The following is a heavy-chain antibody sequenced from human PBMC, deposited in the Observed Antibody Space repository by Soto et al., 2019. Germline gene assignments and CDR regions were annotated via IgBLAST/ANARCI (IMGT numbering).Heavy chain of an antibody. D-gene: IGHD6-13*01. V-gene: IGHV1-69*04. CDR1: GGTFSSYT. CDR3: ARDKYILAAAGYMDV. J-gene: IGHJ6*03. CDR2: IIPILGIA. Sequence: ASVKVSCKASGGTFSSYTISWVRQAPGQGLEWMGRIIPILGIANYAQKFQGRVTITADKSTSTAYMELSSLRSEDTAVYYCARDKYILAAAGYMDVWGKGTTVTVSS.